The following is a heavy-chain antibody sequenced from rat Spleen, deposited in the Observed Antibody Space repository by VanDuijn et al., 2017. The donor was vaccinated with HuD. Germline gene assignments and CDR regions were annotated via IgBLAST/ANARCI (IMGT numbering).Heavy chain of an antibody. Sequence: EVKLVESGGGLVQPGRSLKLSCVASGFNFNDHWMGWVRQAPGKGLEWIATITSGGSNTYYPDSVKGRFTISRDNAKSTLYLQMDSLRSEDTATYYCAKDGGLRVYPFAYWGQGTLVTVSS. J-gene: IGHJ3*01. D-gene: IGHD1-9*01. CDR2: ITSGGSNT. CDR1: GFNFNDHW. CDR3: AKDGGLRVYPFAY. V-gene: IGHV5-31*01.